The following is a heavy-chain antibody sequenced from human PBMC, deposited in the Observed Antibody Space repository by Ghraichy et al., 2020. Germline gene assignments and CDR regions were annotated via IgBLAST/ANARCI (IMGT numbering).Heavy chain of an antibody. Sequence: SETLSLTCTVSGGSISSSSYYWGWIRQPPGKGLEWIGSIYYSGSTYYNPSLKSRVTISVDRSKNQFSLKLSSVTAADTAVYYCAREGSGGSRLDPWGQGTLVTVSS. D-gene: IGHD2-15*01. J-gene: IGHJ5*02. CDR2: IYYSGST. CDR1: GGSISSSSYY. CDR3: AREGSGGSRLDP. V-gene: IGHV4-39*07.